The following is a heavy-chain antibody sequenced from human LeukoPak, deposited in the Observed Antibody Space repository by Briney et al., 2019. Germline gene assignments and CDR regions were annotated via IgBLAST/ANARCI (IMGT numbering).Heavy chain of an antibody. CDR1: GFPVRSNY. CDR3: ARVEVVPAAYFDY. J-gene: IGHJ4*02. D-gene: IGHD2-2*01. Sequence: GGSLRPSCAASGFPVRSNYMSWVRQAPGKGLEWVADIYRGGSKYYAEYVKGRFTISRENTKNKLYLQMNSLRAEDTAVYYCARVEVVPAAYFDYWGQETLVTVSS. V-gene: IGHV3-53*01. CDR2: IYRGGSK.